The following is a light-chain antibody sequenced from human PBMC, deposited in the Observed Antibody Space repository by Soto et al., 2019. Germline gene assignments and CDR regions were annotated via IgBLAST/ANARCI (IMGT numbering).Light chain of an antibody. CDR2: EGS. V-gene: IGLV2-23*01. J-gene: IGLJ3*02. Sequence: QSALTQPASVSGSPGQSITMSCTGTSRDIGSYNFVSWYQQHPGEAPELMIYEGSARPSGVSDRFSGSKSGNTASLTISGLQAEDEADYYCCSYAGSGTWVFGGGTKLTVL. CDR3: CSYAGSGTWV. CDR1: SRDIGSYNF.